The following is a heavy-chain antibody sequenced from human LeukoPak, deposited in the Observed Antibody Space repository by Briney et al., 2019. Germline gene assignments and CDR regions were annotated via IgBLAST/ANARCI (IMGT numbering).Heavy chain of an antibody. CDR3: ARDPCSGGSCYNWFDP. V-gene: IGHV1-46*01. J-gene: IGHJ5*02. CDR1: GYTFTSYY. CDR2: INPSAGST. D-gene: IGHD2-15*01. Sequence: ASVKVSCKASGYTFTSYYIHWVRLSPGQGLEWMGIINPSAGSTTYAQKFQGRATMTRDTSTSTVYMELSSLRSEDTAVYYCARDPCSGGSCYNWFDPWGQGTLVTVSS.